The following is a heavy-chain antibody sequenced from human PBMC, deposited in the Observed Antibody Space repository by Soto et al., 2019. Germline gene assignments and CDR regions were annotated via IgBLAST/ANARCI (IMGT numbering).Heavy chain of an antibody. J-gene: IGHJ3*02. V-gene: IGHV3-23*01. CDR2: ISGSGGST. Sequence: EVQLLESGGDLIQPGGSLRLSCVASGLTFGSRAMSWVRQSPGEGLEWVSTISGSGGSTYYADSVKGRFTISRDNSKNTLYLQMNSLRAEDTAVYYCAKDRAVYCSGGSCSDAFDIWGQGTMVTVSS. CDR1: GLTFGSRA. D-gene: IGHD2-15*01. CDR3: AKDRAVYCSGGSCSDAFDI.